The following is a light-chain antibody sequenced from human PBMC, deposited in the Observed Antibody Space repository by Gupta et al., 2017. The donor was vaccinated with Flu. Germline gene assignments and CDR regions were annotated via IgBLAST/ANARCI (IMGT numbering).Light chain of an antibody. V-gene: IGKV1D-12*01. J-gene: IGKJ4*01. CDR2: VAS. CDR3: HQAKSFPLT. Sequence: DIQMTQSPSSVYASVGDRVTITCRASQAIDNWLAWYQQKPGKAPKPLIYVASSLRGGVPSRFTGSVSGTDFTFSITALHPLAFSTFYSHQAKSFPLTFGGGTKVEIK. CDR1: QAIDNW.